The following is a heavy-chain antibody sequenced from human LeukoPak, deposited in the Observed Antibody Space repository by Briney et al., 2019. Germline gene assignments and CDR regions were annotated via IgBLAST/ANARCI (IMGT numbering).Heavy chain of an antibody. J-gene: IGHJ4*02. D-gene: IGHD4-17*01. Sequence: SETLSLTCAVYGGSFSGYYWSWIRQPPGKGLEWIGEINHSGSTNYNPSLKSRVTISVDTSKNQFSLKLSSVTAADTAVYYCAGVHSEDYGDYPGDYWGQGTLVTVSS. CDR1: GGSFSGYY. V-gene: IGHV4-34*01. CDR3: AGVHSEDYGDYPGDY. CDR2: INHSGST.